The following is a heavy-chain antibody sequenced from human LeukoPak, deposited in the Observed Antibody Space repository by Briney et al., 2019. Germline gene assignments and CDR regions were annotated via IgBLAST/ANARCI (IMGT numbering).Heavy chain of an antibody. D-gene: IGHD6-6*01. CDR1: GYTFTGHY. CDR2: INPYSGGT. V-gene: IGHV1-2*02. J-gene: IGHJ3*02. Sequence: ASVKVSCKASGYTFTGHYMHWVRQAPGQGLEWMGWINPYSGGTHYAPIFQDRVTMTRDTSISTAYMELSRLRSDDTAVYYCARRIAGRLINDAFDIWGQGTMVTVSS. CDR3: ARRIAGRLINDAFDI.